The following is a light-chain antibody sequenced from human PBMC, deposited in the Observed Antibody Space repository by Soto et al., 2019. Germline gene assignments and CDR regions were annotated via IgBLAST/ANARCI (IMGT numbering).Light chain of an antibody. V-gene: IGKV1-5*01. CDR1: QNINTW. J-gene: IGKJ1*01. CDR2: DAS. Sequence: DIQMTQSPSTLSASVGDRVTMTCRASQNINTWVAWYQQKPGLGPKLLIYDASTLASGVPSRFSGSASGTEFTFTIAGLQPDDFATYYCRQYDSYPWTFGQGTKVDIK. CDR3: RQYDSYPWT.